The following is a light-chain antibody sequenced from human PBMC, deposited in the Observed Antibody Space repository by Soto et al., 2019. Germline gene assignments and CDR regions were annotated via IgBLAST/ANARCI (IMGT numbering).Light chain of an antibody. J-gene: IGLJ1*01. CDR3: SSYTSSDSYV. CDR2: EVT. Sequence: QAVVTQPASVSGSPGQSITISCTGTSSDVGAYNYLSWYQQHPGKAPKVIIYEVTNRPSGVSSRFSGSKSGNTASLTISGLQAEDEADYYCSSYTSSDSYVFGTGTQLTVL. V-gene: IGLV2-14*01. CDR1: SSDVGAYNY.